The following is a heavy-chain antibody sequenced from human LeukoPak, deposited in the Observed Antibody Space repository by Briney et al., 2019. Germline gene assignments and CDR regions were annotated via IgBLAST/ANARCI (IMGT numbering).Heavy chain of an antibody. Sequence: AASVKVSCKASGYTFTSYGISWVRQAPGQGLEWMGWISAYNGNTNYAQKLQGRVTMTTDTSTSTAYMELRSLRSDDTAVYYCARVEIQLSRYYYMDVWGKGTTVTVSS. V-gene: IGHV1-18*01. CDR3: ARVEIQLSRYYYMDV. CDR1: GYTFTSYG. CDR2: ISAYNGNT. D-gene: IGHD5-18*01. J-gene: IGHJ6*03.